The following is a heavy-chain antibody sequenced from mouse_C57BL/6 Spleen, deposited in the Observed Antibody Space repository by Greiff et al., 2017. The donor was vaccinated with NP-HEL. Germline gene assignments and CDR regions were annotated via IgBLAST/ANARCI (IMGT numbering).Heavy chain of an antibody. CDR1: GYTFTSYW. D-gene: IGHD1-1*01. CDR2: IYPGSGST. J-gene: IGHJ4*01. Sequence: QVQLKQPGAELVKPGASVKMSCKASGYTFTSYWITWVKQRPGQGLEWIGDIYPGSGSTNYNEKFKSKATLTVDTSSSTAYMQLSSLTSEDSAVYYCARERDYYGSSLYYAMDYWGQGTSVTVSS. V-gene: IGHV1-55*01. CDR3: ARERDYYGSSLYYAMDY.